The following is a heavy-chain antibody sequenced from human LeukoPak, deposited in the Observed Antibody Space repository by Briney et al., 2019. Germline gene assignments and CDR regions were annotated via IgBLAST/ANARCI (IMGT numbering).Heavy chain of an antibody. Sequence: GGSLRLSCAASGFTFSSYAMSWVRQAPGKGLEWASAISGSGGSTYYADSVKGRFTISRDNSKNTLYLQMNSLRAEDTAVYYCAKDILTGFYTPYYYYYGMDVWGQGTTVTVSS. V-gene: IGHV3-23*01. D-gene: IGHD3-9*01. CDR1: GFTFSSYA. CDR2: ISGSGGST. CDR3: AKDILTGFYTPYYYYYGMDV. J-gene: IGHJ6*02.